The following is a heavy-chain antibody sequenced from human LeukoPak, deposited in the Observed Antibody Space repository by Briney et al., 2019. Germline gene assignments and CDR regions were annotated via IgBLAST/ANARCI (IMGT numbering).Heavy chain of an antibody. CDR2: IYYSGST. D-gene: IGHD1-20*01. CDR3: ARTPYITGTYYYYYYMDV. CDR1: GGSISSSSYY. V-gene: IGHV4-39*07. Sequence: SETLSLTCTVSGGSISSSSYYWGWIRQPPGKGLEWIGSIYYSGSTYYNPSLKSRVTISVDTSKNQFSLKLSSVTAADTAVYYCARTPYITGTYYYYYYMDVWGKGTTVTVSS. J-gene: IGHJ6*03.